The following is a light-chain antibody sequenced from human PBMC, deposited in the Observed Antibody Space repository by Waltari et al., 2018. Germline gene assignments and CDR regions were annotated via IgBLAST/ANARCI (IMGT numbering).Light chain of an antibody. V-gene: IGLV3-21*04. Sequence: SYVVTQSPSVSVAPGETARITCGGDNIGSKSVHWYQQRPGQAPGLVISYDSDRPSGIPERCSGSNSGNTATLTISWVEAEDEADYYCLVWHSTIDHQGVFGGGTKLTVL. CDR1: NIGSKS. CDR2: YDS. J-gene: IGLJ2*01. CDR3: LVWHSTIDHQGV.